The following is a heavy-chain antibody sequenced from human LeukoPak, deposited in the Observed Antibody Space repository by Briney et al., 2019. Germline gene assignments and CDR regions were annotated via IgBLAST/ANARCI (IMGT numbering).Heavy chain of an antibody. D-gene: IGHD4-23*01. V-gene: IGHV1-8*01. CDR2: MNPNSGNT. Sequence: ASVKVSCKASGYTFTSYDINWVRQATGQGLEWMGWMNPNSGNTGYAQKFQGRVTMTRNTSISTAYMELSSLRSGDTAVYYCARGPTVVTPTIQIGFDYWGQGTLVTVSS. J-gene: IGHJ4*02. CDR3: ARGPTVVTPTIQIGFDY. CDR1: GYTFTSYD.